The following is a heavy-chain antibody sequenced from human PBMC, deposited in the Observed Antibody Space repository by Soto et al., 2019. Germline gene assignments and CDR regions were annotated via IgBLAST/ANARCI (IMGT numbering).Heavy chain of an antibody. CDR1: GYTFTNYA. CDR2: IIPIFGTA. D-gene: IGHD3-22*01. V-gene: IGHV1-69*13. CDR3: ARDRGDYDSSGYVAFDI. Sequence: SVKVSCKASGYTFTNYAISWVRQAPGQGLEWMGGIIPIFGTANYAQKFQGRVTITADESTSTAYMELSSLRSEDTAVYYCARDRGDYDSSGYVAFDIWGQGTMVTVSS. J-gene: IGHJ3*02.